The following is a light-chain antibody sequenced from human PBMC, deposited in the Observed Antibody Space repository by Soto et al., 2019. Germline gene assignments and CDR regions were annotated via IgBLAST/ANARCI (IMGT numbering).Light chain of an antibody. Sequence: QSALTQPASVSGSPGQSITISCTGTSSNVGSYKLVSWYQQHPGKAPKLMIFEVNKRPSGVPDRFSGSKSGTSASLAISGLQPEDEADYYCAAWDDSLNALFGTGTKLTVL. V-gene: IGLV2-14*02. J-gene: IGLJ1*01. CDR2: EVN. CDR1: SSNVGSYKL. CDR3: AAWDDSLNAL.